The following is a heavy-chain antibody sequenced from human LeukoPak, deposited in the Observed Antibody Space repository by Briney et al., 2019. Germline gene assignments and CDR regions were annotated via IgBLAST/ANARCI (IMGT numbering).Heavy chain of an antibody. CDR2: ISYDGSNK. Sequence: PGGPLRLSCAASGFTFSSYAMHWVRQAPGKGLEWVAAISYDGSNKYSADSAKGRFSISRDNSKNMLYLEMNSLRAEDTAVYYCVREENMKPEAGSFDYWGQGTLVSVSS. V-gene: IGHV3-30*04. CDR1: GFTFSSYA. J-gene: IGHJ4*02. CDR3: VREENMKPEAGSFDY. D-gene: IGHD6-19*01.